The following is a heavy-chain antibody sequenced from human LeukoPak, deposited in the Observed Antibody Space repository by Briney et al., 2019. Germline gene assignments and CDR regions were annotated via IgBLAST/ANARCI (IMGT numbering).Heavy chain of an antibody. J-gene: IGHJ5*02. CDR2: ITYTGDDT. CDR3: AKLGCSAGSCYSNR. V-gene: IGHV3-23*01. D-gene: IGHD2-15*01. Sequence: PGGSLRLSCAASGFTFSDYAMSWVRQSPGRGLEWVSTITYTGDDTYYADSVKGRFTISRDNSRNTLYLQMSSLRAEDAALYYCAKLGCSAGSCYSNRWGQGTLVTVSS. CDR1: GFTFSDYA.